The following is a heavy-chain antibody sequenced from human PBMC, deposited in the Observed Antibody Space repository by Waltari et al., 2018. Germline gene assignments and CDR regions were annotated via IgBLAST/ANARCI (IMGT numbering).Heavy chain of an antibody. J-gene: IGHJ5*02. V-gene: IGHV6-1*01. CDR1: GASVSNNSDA. Sequence: QVQLQQSGPGLVKPSPTLSLTCAISGASVSNNSDAWNSIRQSPSRGLEWLGRTYYRSKWYNDYAVSVKSRITINPDTSKNQFSLQLNSVTPEDTAVYYCARDSHTAMDQTNWFDPWGQGTLVTVSS. D-gene: IGHD5-18*01. CDR2: TYYRSKWYN. CDR3: ARDSHTAMDQTNWFDP.